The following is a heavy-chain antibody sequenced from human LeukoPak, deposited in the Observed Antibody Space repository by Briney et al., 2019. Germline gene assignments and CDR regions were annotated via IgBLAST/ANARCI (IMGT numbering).Heavy chain of an antibody. Sequence: LSLTCAVYGGSFSGYYWSWIRQPPGKGLEWVSYITSSGSTIYYADSVKGRFTISRDNAKNSLYLQMNSLRAEDTAVHYCAREGRCSSTSCYATYYYMDVWGKGTTVTVSS. CDR3: AREGRCSSTSCYATYYYMDV. CDR2: ITSSGSTI. V-gene: IGHV3-11*04. D-gene: IGHD2-2*01. CDR1: GGSFSGYY. J-gene: IGHJ6*03.